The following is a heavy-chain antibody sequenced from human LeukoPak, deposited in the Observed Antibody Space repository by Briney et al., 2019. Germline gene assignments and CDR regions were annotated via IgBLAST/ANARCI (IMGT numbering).Heavy chain of an antibody. CDR1: GASVSSHY. CDR2: VSYSGGT. V-gene: IGHV4-59*02. Sequence: SETLSLTCTVSGASVSSHYWSWIRQPPGKGLEWIGYVSYSGGTNFNPSLKSRVTISLDTSKDQFSLRLNSVTAADTAVYYCARLSTYYDFWSPLDYWGQGTLVTVSS. J-gene: IGHJ4*02. CDR3: ARLSTYYDFWSPLDY. D-gene: IGHD3-3*01.